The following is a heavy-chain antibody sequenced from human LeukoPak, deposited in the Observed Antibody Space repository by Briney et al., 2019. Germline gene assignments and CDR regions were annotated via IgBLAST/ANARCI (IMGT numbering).Heavy chain of an antibody. CDR1: GGSISSYY. CDR3: ARDLFYDSSGYYSNWFDP. Sequence: SETLSLTCTVSGGSISSYYWSWIRQPPGKGLEWIGYIYYSGSTNYNPSLKSRVTISVDTSKNQFSLKLSSVTAADTAVYYCARDLFYDSSGYYSNWFDPWGQGTLVTVSS. J-gene: IGHJ5*02. D-gene: IGHD3-22*01. V-gene: IGHV4-59*01. CDR2: IYYSGST.